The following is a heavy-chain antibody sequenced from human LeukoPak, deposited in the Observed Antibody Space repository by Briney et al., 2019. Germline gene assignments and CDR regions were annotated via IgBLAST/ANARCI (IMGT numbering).Heavy chain of an antibody. J-gene: IGHJ4*02. CDR3: ARDAEYSSSRFLDY. D-gene: IGHD6-19*01. V-gene: IGHV3-30*19. Sequence: GGSLRLSCVASGFTFSIYGMHWVRQAPGKGLEWVAVISYDGSNKYYADSVKGRFTISRDNSKNTLYLQMNSLRAEDTAVYYCARDAEYSSSRFLDYWGQGTLVTVSS. CDR1: GFTFSIYG. CDR2: ISYDGSNK.